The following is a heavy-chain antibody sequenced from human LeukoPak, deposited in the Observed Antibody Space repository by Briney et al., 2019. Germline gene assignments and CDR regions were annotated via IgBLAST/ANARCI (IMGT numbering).Heavy chain of an antibody. Sequence: SVKLSCKASGGTFSRHTISWVRQSPGQGLEWMGGITPMFGTSNYAQKFRGRVTITAAESTSTAYVELSSLRSEDTAVYYCARDSSEFRSLLFHWGQGTLVTVSS. CDR1: GGTFSRHT. CDR3: ARDSSEFRSLLFH. D-gene: IGHD1-14*01. CDR2: ITPMFGTS. V-gene: IGHV1-69*13. J-gene: IGHJ1*01.